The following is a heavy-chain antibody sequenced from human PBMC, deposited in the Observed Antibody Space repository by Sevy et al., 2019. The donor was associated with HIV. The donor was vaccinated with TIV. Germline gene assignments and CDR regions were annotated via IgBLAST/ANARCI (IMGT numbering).Heavy chain of an antibody. CDR1: GGSISSSSYY. Sequence: WETLSLTCTVSGGSISSSSYYWGWIRQPPEKGLEWIGSIYYSGSTYYNPSLKSRVTISVDTSKNQFSLKLSSVTAADTAVYYCARTIDYGASRDAFDLWGQGTMVTVSS. CDR3: ARTIDYGASRDAFDL. CDR2: IYYSGST. V-gene: IGHV4-39*01. J-gene: IGHJ3*01. D-gene: IGHD4-17*01.